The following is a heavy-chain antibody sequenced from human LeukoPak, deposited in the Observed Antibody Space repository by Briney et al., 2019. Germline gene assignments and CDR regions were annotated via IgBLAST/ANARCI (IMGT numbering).Heavy chain of an antibody. V-gene: IGHV3-9*01. D-gene: IGHD4-23*01. CDR1: GFTFDDYA. CDR3: AKDWRSTVVILGLDF. Sequence: GGSLRLSCAASGFTFDDYAMHWVRQAPGKGLEWVSGISWNSGSIGYADSVKSRFTISRDNAKNSLFLQMNSLRAEDTALYYCAKDWRSTVVILGLDFWGQGTLVTVSS. CDR2: ISWNSGSI. J-gene: IGHJ4*02.